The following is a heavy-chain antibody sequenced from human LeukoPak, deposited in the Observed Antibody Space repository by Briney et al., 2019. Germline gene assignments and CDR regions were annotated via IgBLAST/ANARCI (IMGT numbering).Heavy chain of an antibody. Sequence: SQTLSLTCTLSGRSISTGSCYWTWIRQPPGKGLEWLAYMHYSGSTHYNPSLKSRMTVSLDTSKNQFSLRLSSVTAADTAVYYCARYYHDSSGFSNWFDPWGQGTLVTVSS. CDR3: ARYYHDSSGFSNWFDP. CDR2: MHYSGST. J-gene: IGHJ5*02. D-gene: IGHD3-22*01. CDR1: GRSISTGSCY. V-gene: IGHV4-31*03.